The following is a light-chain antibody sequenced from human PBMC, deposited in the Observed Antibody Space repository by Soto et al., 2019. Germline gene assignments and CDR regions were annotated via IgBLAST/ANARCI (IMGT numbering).Light chain of an antibody. J-gene: IGKJ1*01. Sequence: DIQMTQSPSTLSASVGDRVTITCRASRRIGSWLAWYQQQPGKAPKLLVYDASTLQSGVPSRFSGNGSGTEFTLTISRLQPEDLATYFCQQYNGYPWTFGQGTRVGIK. CDR2: DAS. CDR3: QQYNGYPWT. CDR1: RRIGSW. V-gene: IGKV1-5*01.